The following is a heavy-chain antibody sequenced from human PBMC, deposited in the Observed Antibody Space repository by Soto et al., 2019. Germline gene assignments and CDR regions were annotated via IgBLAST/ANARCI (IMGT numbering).Heavy chain of an antibody. CDR3: ATSYGSRSAHFDS. Sequence: QVQLVQSGAEVTKPGSSVTVSCTASGDTFSRSTLSWVRQAPGQRLEWMGRIIPMLGMSNSALKFQGRLTISADTSTNKVYMHLKSLRSDDTAVYYCATSYGSRSAHFDSWGQGPLVTVSS. CDR2: IIPMLGMS. CDR1: GDTFSRST. J-gene: IGHJ4*02. D-gene: IGHD3-10*01. V-gene: IGHV1-69*02.